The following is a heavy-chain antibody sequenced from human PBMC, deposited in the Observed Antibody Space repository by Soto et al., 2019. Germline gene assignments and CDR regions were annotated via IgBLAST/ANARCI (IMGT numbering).Heavy chain of an antibody. V-gene: IGHV4-34*01. CDR3: ARGPNGITIFGVVTLAYYGMDV. Sequence: SATLSPTCAVYGGSFSCYYWSWIRQPPGKGLEWIGEINHSGSTNYNPSLKSRVTISVDTSKNQFSLKLSSVTAADTAVYYCARGPNGITIFGVVTLAYYGMDVWGQGTTVTVSS. CDR2: INHSGST. D-gene: IGHD3-3*01. J-gene: IGHJ6*02. CDR1: GGSFSCYY.